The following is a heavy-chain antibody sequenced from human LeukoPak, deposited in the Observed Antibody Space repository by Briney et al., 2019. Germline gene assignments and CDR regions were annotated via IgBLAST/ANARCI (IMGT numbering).Heavy chain of an antibody. J-gene: IGHJ4*02. CDR2: IYPGDSDT. CDR1: GYSFTSYW. CDR3: ARPANSRYSYVDY. V-gene: IGHV5-51*01. D-gene: IGHD5-18*01. Sequence: PGESLKTSCKGSGYSFTSYWIGWVRQMPGKGLEWMGIIYPGDSDTRHSPSFQGQVTISADKSISTAYLQWSSLKASDTAMYYCARPANSRYSYVDYWGQGTLVTVSS.